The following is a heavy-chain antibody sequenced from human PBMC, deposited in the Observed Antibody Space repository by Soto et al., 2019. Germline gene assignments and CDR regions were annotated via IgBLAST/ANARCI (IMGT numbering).Heavy chain of an antibody. CDR1: GFTFSSYG. D-gene: IGHD5-18*01. J-gene: IGHJ6*02. CDR3: ARDLIQLWLSYHYYYGMDV. Sequence: PGGSLRLSCAASGFTFSSYGMHWVRQAPGKGLEWVAVIWYDGSNKYYADSVKGRFTISRDNSKNTLYLQMNSLRAEDTAVYYCARDLIQLWLSYHYYYGMDVWGQGTTVTVSS. CDR2: IWYDGSNK. V-gene: IGHV3-33*01.